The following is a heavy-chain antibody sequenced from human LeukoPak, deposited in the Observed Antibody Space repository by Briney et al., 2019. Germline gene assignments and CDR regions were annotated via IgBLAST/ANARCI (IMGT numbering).Heavy chain of an antibody. CDR1: GFTFSTYS. Sequence: GGSLRLSCAASGFTFSTYSMNWVRQAPGRGLEWLSYINRNSDTIYYADSVKGRFTISRDNAKNSLYLQMNSLRAEDTAVYYCARVGKQWLAADYWGQGTLVTVSS. D-gene: IGHD6-19*01. J-gene: IGHJ4*02. CDR3: ARVGKQWLAADY. CDR2: INRNSDTI. V-gene: IGHV3-48*04.